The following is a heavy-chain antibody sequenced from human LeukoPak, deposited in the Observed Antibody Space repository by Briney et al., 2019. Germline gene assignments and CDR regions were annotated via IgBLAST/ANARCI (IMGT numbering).Heavy chain of an antibody. D-gene: IGHD6-13*01. J-gene: IGHJ3*02. CDR2: IYHSGST. CDR1: GYSISSGYY. CDR3: ASPGIAAAGLPREAFDI. V-gene: IGHV4-38-2*01. Sequence: SETLSLTCAVSGYSISSGYYCGWIRQPPGKGLEWIGSIYHSGSTYYNPSLKSRVTISVDTSKNQFSLKLSSVSAADTAVYYCASPGIAAAGLPREAFDIWGQGTMVTVSS.